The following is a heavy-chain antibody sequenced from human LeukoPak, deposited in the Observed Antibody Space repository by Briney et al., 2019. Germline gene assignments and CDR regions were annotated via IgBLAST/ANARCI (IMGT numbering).Heavy chain of an antibody. CDR1: GFTFDDYA. CDR3: AKTGSSGNWYFDL. J-gene: IGHJ2*01. D-gene: IGHD3-10*01. Sequence: GRSLRLSCAASGFTFDDYAMHWVRQAPGKGLEWVSGISWNSGSIGYADSVKGRFTISRDNAKNSLYLQVNSLRAEDTALYYCAKTGSSGNWYFDLWGRGTLVTVSS. V-gene: IGHV3-9*01. CDR2: ISWNSGSI.